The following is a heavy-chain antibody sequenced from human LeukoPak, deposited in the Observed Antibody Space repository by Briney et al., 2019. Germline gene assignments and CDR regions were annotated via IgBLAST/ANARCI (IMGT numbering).Heavy chain of an antibody. CDR3: AKLPSARMNWFDP. Sequence: GGSLRLSCAASGFTFSNSAMGWVRQAPGKGLEWVSGISGSGGITYYADSVKGRFTISTDNSKNTLFLQMNSLRAEDTAVYYCAKLPSARMNWFDPWGQGTLVTVSS. V-gene: IGHV3-23*01. J-gene: IGHJ5*02. CDR2: ISGSGGIT. CDR1: GFTFSNSA.